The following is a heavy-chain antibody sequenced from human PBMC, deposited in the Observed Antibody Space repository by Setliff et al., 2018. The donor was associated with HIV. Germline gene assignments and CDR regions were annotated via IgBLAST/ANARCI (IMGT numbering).Heavy chain of an antibody. J-gene: IGHJ4*02. V-gene: IGHV4-34*01. Sequence: SETLSLTCAVYGGSFSGYYWSWIRRPPGKGLEWIGEINHSGSTNYNPSLKSRVSISLDTSKNQFSLKLSSVTAADTGVYYCASRRGIEFYFDIWGQGTPVTVSS. D-gene: IGHD3-10*01. CDR3: ASRRGIEFYFDI. CDR2: INHSGST. CDR1: GGSFSGYY.